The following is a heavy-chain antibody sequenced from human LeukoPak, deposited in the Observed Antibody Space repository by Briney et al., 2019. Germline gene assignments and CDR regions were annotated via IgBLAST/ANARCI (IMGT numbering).Heavy chain of an antibody. V-gene: IGHV3-23*01. CDR2: ISGSGGST. CDR1: GFTFSSYA. Sequence: PGGSLRLSCAASGFTFSSYAMSWVRQAPGKGLELVSAISGSGGSTYYADSVKGRFTISRDNSKNTLYLQMNSLRAEDTAVYYCAKDTYYDFWSGYYFLKRPSGILGGYFDYWGQGTLVTVSS. D-gene: IGHD3-3*01. J-gene: IGHJ4*02. CDR3: AKDTYYDFWSGYYFLKRPSGILGGYFDY.